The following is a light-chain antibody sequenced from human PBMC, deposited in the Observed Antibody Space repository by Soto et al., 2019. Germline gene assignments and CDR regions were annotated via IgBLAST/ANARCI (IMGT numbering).Light chain of an antibody. V-gene: IGKV3-20*01. CDR2: AAS. Sequence: EVVLTQSPGTLSLSPGGRATLSCRASQSVSSNYLAWYQQKLGQAPRLLIFAASSRATGIPDRFSGSGSGTDFTLTISRLEPEDFATYYCQQLYDYPITFGPGTKVDIK. CDR1: QSVSSNY. J-gene: IGKJ3*01. CDR3: QQLYDYPIT.